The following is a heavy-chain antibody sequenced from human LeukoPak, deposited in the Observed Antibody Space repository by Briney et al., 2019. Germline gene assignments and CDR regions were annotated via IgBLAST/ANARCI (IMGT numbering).Heavy chain of an antibody. CDR3: ARRWYSSSSH. D-gene: IGHD6-6*01. V-gene: IGHV3-20*04. CDR1: GFTFDDYG. J-gene: IGHJ4*02. CDR2: INWNGGST. Sequence: GGSLRLSCAASGFTFDDYGMSWVRQAPGKGLEWVSGINWNGGSTGYADSVKGRFTISRDNAKNSLYLQMNNLRAEDTAVYYCARRWYSSSSHWGQGTLVTVSS.